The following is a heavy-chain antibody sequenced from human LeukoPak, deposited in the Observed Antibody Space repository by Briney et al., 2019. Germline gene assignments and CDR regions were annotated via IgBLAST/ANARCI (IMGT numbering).Heavy chain of an antibody. V-gene: IGHV3-9*01. Sequence: QPGGSLRLSCAASGFTFSDYWLSWVRQAPGKGLEWVSGISWNSGSIGYADSVKGRFTISRDNAKNSLYLQMNSLRAEDTALYYCAKDIAGDHGFYYYGMDVWGQGTTVTVSS. CDR2: ISWNSGSI. D-gene: IGHD4-17*01. J-gene: IGHJ6*02. CDR3: AKDIAGDHGFYYYGMDV. CDR1: GFTFSDYW.